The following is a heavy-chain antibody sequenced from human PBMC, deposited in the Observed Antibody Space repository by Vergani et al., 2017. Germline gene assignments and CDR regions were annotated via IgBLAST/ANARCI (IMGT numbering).Heavy chain of an antibody. CDR2: IDHTGRP. D-gene: IGHD4-11*01. Sequence: QVQLQQWGGGLLKPSETLSLTCVVNGGSFTSYHWTWIRQSPGEGLEWVGDIDHTGRPDSNPSLKSRLTMSVDKSRNQFSLTLNSVTATDTAIYVCARVNTETNGHLYYYYYMDVWGQGTAVTVS. J-gene: IGHJ6*03. CDR1: GGSFTSYH. CDR3: ARVNTETNGHLYYYYYMDV. V-gene: IGHV4-34*01.